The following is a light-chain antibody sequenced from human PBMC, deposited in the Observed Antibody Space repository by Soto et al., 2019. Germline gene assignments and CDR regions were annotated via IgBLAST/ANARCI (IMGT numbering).Light chain of an antibody. V-gene: IGKV3-20*01. J-gene: IGKJ1*01. CDR1: QCVSNNY. CDR2: GAS. CDR3: QQYGSSGT. Sequence: EIALTQSPGTQSPSSEERATLCCRPSQCVSNNYSDWYQQKPGQAPRLLISGASNRATGIPDRFSGSGSGADFTLTISRLDPEVFAVYCCQQYGSSGTFGQGTKVDIK.